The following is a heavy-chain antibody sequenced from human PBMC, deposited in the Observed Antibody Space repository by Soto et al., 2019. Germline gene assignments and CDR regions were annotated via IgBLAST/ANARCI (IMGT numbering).Heavy chain of an antibody. J-gene: IGHJ3*02. Sequence: QVQLVESGGGLVKSGGSLRLSCTASGFDFRDYYMTWIRQPPGKGLEWVSHIARFGSSMNYADSVKGRFTISRDDAKNSLFLQMNNLRAEDTAVYYCVRERAGMPNFPHNALDIWGHGTLVTVSS. CDR3: VRERAGMPNFPHNALDI. CDR2: IARFGSSM. D-gene: IGHD6-19*01. V-gene: IGHV3-11*01. CDR1: GFDFRDYY.